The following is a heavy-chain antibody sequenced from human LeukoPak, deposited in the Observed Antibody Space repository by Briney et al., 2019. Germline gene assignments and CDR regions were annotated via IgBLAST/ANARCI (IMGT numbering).Heavy chain of an antibody. CDR2: IRGSGDTT. CDR1: GFTFSNYA. J-gene: IGHJ4*02. Sequence: PGWSLRLSCAASGFTFSNYAMNWVRLAPGKGLEWVSTIRGSGDTTYYADSVKGRFTISRDNSKNTLYLQMNVLRAEDTAVYYCAKAKTQAMVLPGNYWGQGTLVTVSS. V-gene: IGHV3-23*01. D-gene: IGHD5-18*01. CDR3: AKAKTQAMVLPGNY.